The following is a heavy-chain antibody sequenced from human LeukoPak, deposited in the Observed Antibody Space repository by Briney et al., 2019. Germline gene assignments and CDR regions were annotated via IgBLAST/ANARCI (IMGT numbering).Heavy chain of an antibody. J-gene: IGHJ5*02. CDR2: ISSSSTNI. Sequence: PGGSLRLSCAASGFTFSSYSMNWVRQAPGKGLEWVSYISSSSTNIYYADPVKGRFTISRDNAKNSLYLQMNSLRDEDTAVYYCARDPGWVGYTFDPWGQGTLVTVSS. CDR1: GFTFSSYS. D-gene: IGHD3-10*01. V-gene: IGHV3-48*02. CDR3: ARDPGWVGYTFDP.